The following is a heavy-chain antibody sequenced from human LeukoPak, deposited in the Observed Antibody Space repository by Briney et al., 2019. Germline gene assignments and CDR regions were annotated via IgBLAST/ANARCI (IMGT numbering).Heavy chain of an antibody. V-gene: IGHV3-53*01. Sequence: PGGSLRLSCAASGFTVSSNYMSWVRQAPGKGLEWVSVIHDGGSTYYADSVKGRFTISRDNSKNTLYLQMNGLRAEDTAIYYCAKGSAQWELYDYWGQGTLVTVSS. D-gene: IGHD4-23*01. CDR3: AKGSAQWELYDY. CDR2: IHDGGST. J-gene: IGHJ4*02. CDR1: GFTVSSNY.